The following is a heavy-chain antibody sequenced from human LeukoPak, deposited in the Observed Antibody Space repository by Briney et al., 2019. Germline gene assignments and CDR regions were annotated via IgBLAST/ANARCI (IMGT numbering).Heavy chain of an antibody. CDR1: GYTFTGYY. V-gene: IGHV1-2*02. J-gene: IGHJ4*02. CDR2: INPNTGAT. CDR3: ARDFETIVPSPVG. Sequence: ASVMVSCKASGYTFTGYYMHWVRQAPGQGLEWMGCINPNTGATRYAQKFQGRVTMTRDTSISTAFMGLSTLTSDDTAMYFCARDFETIVPSPVGWGQGTLVTVSS. D-gene: IGHD1-1*01.